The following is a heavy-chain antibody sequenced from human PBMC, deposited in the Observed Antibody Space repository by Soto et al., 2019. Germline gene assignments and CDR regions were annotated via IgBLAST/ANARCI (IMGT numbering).Heavy chain of an antibody. J-gene: IGHJ5*02. CDR1: GYTFTSYG. CDR2: ISAYNGNT. Sequence: QVQLVQSGAEVKKPGASVKVSCKASGYTFTSYGISWVRQAPGQGLEWMGWISAYNGNTNYAQKLQGRVTMTTDTSTSTAYMELRSLRSDDTAVYYCARANSPYQLLIGVCWFDPWGQGTLVTVSS. CDR3: ARANSPYQLLIGVCWFDP. V-gene: IGHV1-18*01. D-gene: IGHD2-2*01.